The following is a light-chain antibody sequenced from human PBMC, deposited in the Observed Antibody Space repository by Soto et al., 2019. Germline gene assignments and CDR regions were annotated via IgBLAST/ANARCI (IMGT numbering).Light chain of an antibody. J-gene: IGKJ4*01. CDR1: QGISSY. Sequence: DIQLTQSPSFLSASVGDRVTITCRASQGISSYLAWYQQKPGKAPKLLIYGASTLQSGVPSRFSGSGSGTEFTLTISSLQPEDFATYHCQQLNSYPLTFGGGTKVEFK. CDR2: GAS. V-gene: IGKV1-9*01. CDR3: QQLNSYPLT.